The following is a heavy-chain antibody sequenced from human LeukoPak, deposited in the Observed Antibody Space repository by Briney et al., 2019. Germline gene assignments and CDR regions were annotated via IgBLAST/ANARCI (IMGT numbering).Heavy chain of an antibody. CDR2: IYYSGST. Sequence: SETLSLTCTVSGDSISNYYWSWVRQAPGKGMEWIGYIYYSGSTYYNPSLKSRVSISADKSKNQFSLKLTSVTAADTAVYYCAKLPPVGPGLDDYWGQGTLVTVSS. CDR1: GDSISNYY. CDR3: AKLPPVGPGLDDY. D-gene: IGHD3/OR15-3a*01. V-gene: IGHV4-59*01. J-gene: IGHJ4*02.